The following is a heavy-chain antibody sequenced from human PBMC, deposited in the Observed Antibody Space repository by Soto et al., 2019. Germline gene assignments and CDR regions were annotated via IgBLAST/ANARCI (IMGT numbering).Heavy chain of an antibody. Sequence: QVQLVQSGAEVKRPGASLKVSCKASGYTFTTYGFNWVRQAPGQGLEWMGWIRPYNGETNYAQNFQGRVTLTTDTSTSTAYMELRSLTSDDTAVYYCARTPRAQMIVLEAATRFDYWGQGTLVTVSS. D-gene: IGHD2-15*01. CDR3: ARTPRAQMIVLEAATRFDY. CDR2: IRPYNGET. V-gene: IGHV1-18*04. CDR1: GYTFTTYG. J-gene: IGHJ4*02.